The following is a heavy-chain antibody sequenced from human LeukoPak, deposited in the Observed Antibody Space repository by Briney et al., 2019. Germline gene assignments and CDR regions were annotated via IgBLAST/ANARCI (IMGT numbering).Heavy chain of an antibody. J-gene: IGHJ4*02. Sequence: PGGSLRLSCAASGFTFSSYEMNWVRQAPGKGLEWVSYISSSGSTIYYADSVKGRFTISRDNAKNSLYLQMNSLRAEDTAVYYCARDLVQLWSKDFWGRGILVTVSS. CDR3: ARDLVQLWSKDF. D-gene: IGHD5-18*01. CDR1: GFTFSSYE. V-gene: IGHV3-48*03. CDR2: ISSSGSTI.